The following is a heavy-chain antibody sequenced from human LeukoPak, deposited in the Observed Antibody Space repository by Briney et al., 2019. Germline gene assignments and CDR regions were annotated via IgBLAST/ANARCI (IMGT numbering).Heavy chain of an antibody. CDR3: ARGGGWGSGSQVGYYYNGMDV. J-gene: IGHJ6*04. CDR1: GGTFSSYA. Sequence: GASVKVSCKASGGTFSSYAISWVRQAPGQGLEWMGGIIPIFGTANYAQKFQGRVTITADKSTSTAYMELSSLRSEDTAVYYCARGGGWGSGSQVGYYYNGMDVWGKGTTVTVSS. CDR2: IIPIFGTA. V-gene: IGHV1-69*06. D-gene: IGHD3-10*01.